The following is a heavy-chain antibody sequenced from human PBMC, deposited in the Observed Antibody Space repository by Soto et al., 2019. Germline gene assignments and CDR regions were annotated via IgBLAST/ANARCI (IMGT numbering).Heavy chain of an antibody. CDR3: ARDDCLGQWPLG. CDR2: IIPIFGTA. D-gene: IGHD3-16*01. Sequence: ASVKVSCKASGGTFSSYAISWVRQAPGQGLEWMGGIIPIFGTANYAQKFQGRVTITADESTSTAYMELSSLRSEDTAVYYCARDDCLGQWPLGWGQGTLVTGSS. V-gene: IGHV1-69*13. CDR1: GGTFSSYA. J-gene: IGHJ4*02.